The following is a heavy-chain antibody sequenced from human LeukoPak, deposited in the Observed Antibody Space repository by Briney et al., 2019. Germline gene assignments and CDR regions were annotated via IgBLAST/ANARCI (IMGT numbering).Heavy chain of an antibody. CDR2: VSPYNGNT. V-gene: IGHV1-18*01. J-gene: IGHJ4*02. D-gene: IGHD3-10*01. Sequence: ASAKVSCKTSGYTFTDYDITWVRQAPGQGLEWMGRVSPYNGNTYYSQRFQDRVIITKDTSTGTAYMDLRDLRTDGTAMYYCARNGRVRRVVKDLFEYWGQGTLVAVSS. CDR3: ARNGRVRRVVKDLFEY. CDR1: GYTFTDYD.